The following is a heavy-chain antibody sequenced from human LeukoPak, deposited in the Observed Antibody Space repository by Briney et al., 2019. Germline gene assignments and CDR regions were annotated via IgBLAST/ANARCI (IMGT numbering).Heavy chain of an antibody. Sequence: GGSLRLSCAASGFIFISYGMNWVRQAPGEGLEWVSYISGSSNSIYYANSVKGRFTISRDNAKNSLYLQMDSLGAEDTAMYYCARDVGYRSWFDPWGQGTLVTVSS. CDR1: GFIFISYG. CDR3: ARDVGYRSWFDP. D-gene: IGHD5-18*01. V-gene: IGHV3-48*01. J-gene: IGHJ5*02. CDR2: ISGSSNSI.